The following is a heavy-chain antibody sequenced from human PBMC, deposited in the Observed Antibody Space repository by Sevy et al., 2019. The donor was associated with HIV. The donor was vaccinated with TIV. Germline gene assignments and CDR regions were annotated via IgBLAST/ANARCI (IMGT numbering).Heavy chain of an antibody. CDR2: INPSGGST. V-gene: IGHV1-46*01. J-gene: IGHJ4*02. CDR1: GYTFTSYY. D-gene: IGHD3-22*01. Sequence: ASVKVSCKASGYTFTSYYMHWVRQAPGQGLEWMGIINPSGGSTSYAQKFQDRVTMTRDTSTSTVYMELSSLRSEDTAVYYCARDHYYDSSGYYYFDYWGQGTLVTVSS. CDR3: ARDHYYDSSGYYYFDY.